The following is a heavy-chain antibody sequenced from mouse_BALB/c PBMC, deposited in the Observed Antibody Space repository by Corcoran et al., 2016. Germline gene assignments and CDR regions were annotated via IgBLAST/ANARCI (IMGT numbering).Heavy chain of an antibody. CDR1: GFNFIEIY. V-gene: IGHV14-3*02. CDR3: AGGNSRVTY. D-gene: IGHD2-1*01. CDR2: IDPANGNT. Sequence: VKLHQTREELGMHRVSVKLSCTVSGFNFIEIYMHWVKKRPEQGLGWTGRIDPANGNTKYDPKFQGKATIPADTSSTTAYLQLSSLTSEDTAVYYCAGGNSRVTYWGQGTLVTVSA. J-gene: IGHJ3*01.